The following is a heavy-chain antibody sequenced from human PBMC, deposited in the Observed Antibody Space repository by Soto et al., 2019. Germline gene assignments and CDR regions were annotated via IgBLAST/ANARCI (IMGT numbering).Heavy chain of an antibody. J-gene: IGHJ2*01. CDR2: IHYSGTT. Sequence: SSETLSLTCNVSNGSVTIRYNYWTWIRQPPGQGLEGIGYIHYSGTTNYNHSLKTRVIISIAKTKNKFSLKMNSVTPADAAVYYCAGEVVNMPSRRYFDLWGHGTPVTVSS. D-gene: IGHD2-2*01. CDR1: NGSVTIRYNY. V-gene: IGHV4-61*01. CDR3: AGEVVNMPSRRYFDL.